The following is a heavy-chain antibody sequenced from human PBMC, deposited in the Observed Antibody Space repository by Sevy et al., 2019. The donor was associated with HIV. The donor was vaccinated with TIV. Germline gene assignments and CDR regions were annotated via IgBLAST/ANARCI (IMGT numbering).Heavy chain of an antibody. CDR3: ARDHVDTAMARKIYFDY. D-gene: IGHD5-18*01. J-gene: IGHJ4*02. V-gene: IGHV6-1*01. CDR1: GDSVSSNSAA. CDR2: TYYRSKWYN. Sequence: SQTLSLTCAISGDSVSSNSAAWNWIRQSPSRGLEWLGRTYYRSKWYNDYAVSVKSRITINPDTSKNQFSLQLNSVTPEDMAVYYCARDHVDTAMARKIYFDYWGQGTLVTVSS.